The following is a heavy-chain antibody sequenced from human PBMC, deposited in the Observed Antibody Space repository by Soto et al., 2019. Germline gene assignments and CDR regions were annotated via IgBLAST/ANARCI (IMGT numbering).Heavy chain of an antibody. D-gene: IGHD3-22*01. CDR1: GFTFSSYG. Sequence: GGSLRLSCAASGFTFSSYGMHWVRQAPGKGLEWVAVISYDGSNKYYADSVKGRFTISRDNSKNTLYLQMNSLRAEDTAVYYCAKTKGHYYDSSGYYGYFDYWRQGTLVTVSS. V-gene: IGHV3-30*18. J-gene: IGHJ4*02. CDR3: AKTKGHYYDSSGYYGYFDY. CDR2: ISYDGSNK.